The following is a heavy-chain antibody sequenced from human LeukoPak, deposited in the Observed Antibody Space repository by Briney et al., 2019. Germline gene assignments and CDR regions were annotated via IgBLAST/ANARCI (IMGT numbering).Heavy chain of an antibody. CDR1: GFTFSDYY. J-gene: IGHJ5*02. V-gene: IGHV3-11*06. CDR3: AREKSSYCSGGSCYLSRFDP. Sequence: GGSLRLCCAASGFTFSDYYMSWIRQAPGKGLEWVSYISSSSSYTNYADSVKGRFTISRDNAKNSLYLQMNSLRAEDTAVYYCAREKSSYCSGGSCYLSRFDPWGQGTLVTVSS. CDR2: ISSSSSYT. D-gene: IGHD2-15*01.